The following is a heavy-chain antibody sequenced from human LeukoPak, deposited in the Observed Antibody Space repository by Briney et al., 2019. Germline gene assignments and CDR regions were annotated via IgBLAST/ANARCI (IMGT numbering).Heavy chain of an antibody. D-gene: IGHD3-3*01. CDR3: AKDESYYDFWSGYSASYWYFDP. CDR1: GFTFSSYA. V-gene: IGHV3-23*01. Sequence: GGSLRLSCAASGFTFSSYAMSWVRQAPGKGLEWVSAISGSGGSTYYADSVKGRFTISRDNSKNTLYLQMNSLRAEDTAVYYCAKDESYYDFWSGYSASYWYFDPWGRGTLVTVSS. CDR2: ISGSGGST. J-gene: IGHJ2*01.